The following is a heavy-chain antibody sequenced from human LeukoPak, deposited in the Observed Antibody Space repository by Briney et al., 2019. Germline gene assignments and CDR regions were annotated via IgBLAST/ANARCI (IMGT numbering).Heavy chain of an antibody. CDR1: GYTFTSYY. CDR2: INPSGGST. V-gene: IGHV1-46*01. J-gene: IGHJ6*03. Sequence: ASVKVSCKASGYTFTSYYMHWVRQAPGQGLEWMGIINPSGGSTSYAQKFQGRVTMTRDMATSTVYMELSSLRSEDTAVYYCANSYSTNAHHMDVWGKGATVTVSS. CDR3: ANSYSTNAHHMDV. D-gene: IGHD6-13*01.